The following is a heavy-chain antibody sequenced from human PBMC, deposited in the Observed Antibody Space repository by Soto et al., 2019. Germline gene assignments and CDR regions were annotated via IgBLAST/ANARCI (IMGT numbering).Heavy chain of an antibody. CDR3: ARDKIYDSSGYDAFDI. V-gene: IGHV1-46*01. Sequence: ASVKLSCKASGYTFTSYYMHWVRQAPRQGLEWMGIINPSSGSTSYAQKFQGRVTMTRDTSTSTVYMELSSLRSEDTAVYYCARDKIYDSSGYDAFDIWGQGTMVTVSS. D-gene: IGHD3-22*01. CDR2: INPSSGST. J-gene: IGHJ3*02. CDR1: GYTFTSYY.